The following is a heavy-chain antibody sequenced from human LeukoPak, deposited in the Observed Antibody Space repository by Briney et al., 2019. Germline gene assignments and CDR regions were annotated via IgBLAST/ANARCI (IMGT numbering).Heavy chain of an antibody. CDR3: VTFARGDPDY. D-gene: IGHD3-10*01. CDR2: IYPVDSDP. V-gene: IGHV5-51*03. Sequence: GESLKISCKGSGYSFASNWIGWVRKRPGKGLEWMGIIYPVDSDPRYSTSFRGQVPIPAAKSTTTAYLRWRSLRASDGAMYYCVTFARGDPDYWGQGTLVTVAS. CDR1: GYSFASNW. J-gene: IGHJ4*02.